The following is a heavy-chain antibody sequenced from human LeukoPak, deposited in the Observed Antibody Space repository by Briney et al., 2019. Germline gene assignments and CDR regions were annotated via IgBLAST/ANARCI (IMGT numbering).Heavy chain of an antibody. J-gene: IGHJ4*02. Sequence: SVKVSCKASGGTFSSYAISWVRQAPGQGLEWMGGIIPIFGTANYAQKFQGRVTITADKSTSTAYMELSSLRSEDTAVYYCARDTAMVTGAFDYWGQGTLVTVSS. D-gene: IGHD5-18*01. CDR2: IIPIFGTA. V-gene: IGHV1-69*06. CDR3: ARDTAMVTGAFDY. CDR1: GGTFSSYA.